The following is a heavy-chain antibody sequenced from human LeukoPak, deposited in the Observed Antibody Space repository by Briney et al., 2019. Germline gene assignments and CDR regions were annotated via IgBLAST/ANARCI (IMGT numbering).Heavy chain of an antibody. J-gene: IGHJ4*02. CDR1: GFTFSSYG. CDR2: IRYDGSNK. CDR3: AKDLEYCSSTSSCTGPAY. D-gene: IGHD2-2*02. Sequence: GGSLRLSCAASGFTFSSYGMHWVRQAPGKGLEWVAFIRYDGSNKYYADSVKGRFTISRDNSKNTLYLQMNSLRAEDTAVYYCAKDLEYCSSTSSCTGPAYWGQGTLVTVSS. V-gene: IGHV3-30*02.